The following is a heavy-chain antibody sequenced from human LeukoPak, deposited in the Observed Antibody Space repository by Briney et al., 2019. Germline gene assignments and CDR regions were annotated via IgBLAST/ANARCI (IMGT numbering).Heavy chain of an antibody. CDR3: ARGVEPLAANTLAY. CDR1: GFTVITND. V-gene: IGHV3-53*01. Sequence: GGSLRLSCSASGFTVITNDMTWVRQAPGKGLEWVSVLYSDGNTKYADSVQGRFTISRDNSKNTLYLEMNSLSPDDTAVYYCARGVEPLAANTLAYWGQGTLVTVSS. D-gene: IGHD1-14*01. J-gene: IGHJ4*02. CDR2: LYSDGNT.